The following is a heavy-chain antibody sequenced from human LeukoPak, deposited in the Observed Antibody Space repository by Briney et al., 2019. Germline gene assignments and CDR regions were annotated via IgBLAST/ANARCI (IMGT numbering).Heavy chain of an antibody. CDR3: ARDYASDAFDI. J-gene: IGHJ3*02. CDR2: IYSGGST. V-gene: IGHV3-53*01. Sequence: GGSLRLSCAASGFTVSSNYMSWVRQAPGKGLEWVSVIYSGGSTYYADSVKGRFTISRDNSKNTLYLQMNSLRAKDTAVYYCARDYASDAFDIWGQGTMVTVSS. D-gene: IGHD2-2*01. CDR1: GFTVSSNY.